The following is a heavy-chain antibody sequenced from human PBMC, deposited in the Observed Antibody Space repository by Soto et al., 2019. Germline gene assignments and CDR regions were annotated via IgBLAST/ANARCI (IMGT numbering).Heavy chain of an antibody. CDR3: ARWPQPRYTADPYAVDV. CDR2: IVPSLDTT. D-gene: IGHD3-16*02. Sequence: QVHLVQSGTEVKKPGSSVKVSCKASGGTFSSSGFSWVRQAPGQGREWMGMIVPSLDTTNYAQKFQARVTITADEVTSTAYMELRSLRSEDTAVDYCARWPQPRYTADPYAVDVWGQGTRVIVSS. J-gene: IGHJ6*02. V-gene: IGHV1-69*11. CDR1: GGTFSSSG.